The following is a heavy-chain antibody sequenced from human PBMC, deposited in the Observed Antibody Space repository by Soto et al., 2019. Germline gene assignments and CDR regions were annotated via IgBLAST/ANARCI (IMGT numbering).Heavy chain of an antibody. CDR1: GYSFTSYW. Sequence: PGESLKISCKGSGYSFTSYWIDWVRQMPGKGLEWMGRIDPSDSYTNYSPSFQGHVTISTDKSISTAYLQWGSRKASDTAMYYCARTSMQSRGYSYGHGGMDVWGQGTTVTVSS. D-gene: IGHD5-18*01. V-gene: IGHV5-10-1*01. J-gene: IGHJ6*02. CDR2: IDPSDSYT. CDR3: ARTSMQSRGYSYGHGGMDV.